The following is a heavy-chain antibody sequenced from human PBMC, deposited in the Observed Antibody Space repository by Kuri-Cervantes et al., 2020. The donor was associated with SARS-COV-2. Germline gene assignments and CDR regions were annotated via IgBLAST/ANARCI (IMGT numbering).Heavy chain of an antibody. Sequence: ASVKVSCKASGYTFVSFGINWVRQAPGQGLEWMGWINPNSGGTNYAQKFQGRVTMTRDTSISTAYMELSRLRSDDTAVYYCARDRDDAFDIWGQGTMVTVSS. V-gene: IGHV1-2*02. J-gene: IGHJ3*02. CDR3: ARDRDDAFDI. CDR2: INPNSGGT. CDR1: GYTFVSFG.